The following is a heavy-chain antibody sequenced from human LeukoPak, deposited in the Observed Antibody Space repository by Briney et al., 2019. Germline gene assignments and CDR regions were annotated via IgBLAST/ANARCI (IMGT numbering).Heavy chain of an antibody. CDR3: ARNLYCSGTTCYYDY. CDR1: GYPFTSYG. J-gene: IGHJ4*02. V-gene: IGHV1-18*01. CDR2: ISTYNGNT. Sequence: ASVKVSCKASGYPFTSYGISWVRQAPGQGLEWMGWISTYNGNTNYAQNLQGRVTMTTDTSTSTAYMELRSLRSDDTAVYYCARNLYCSGTTCYYDYWGQGTLDTVSS. D-gene: IGHD2-15*01.